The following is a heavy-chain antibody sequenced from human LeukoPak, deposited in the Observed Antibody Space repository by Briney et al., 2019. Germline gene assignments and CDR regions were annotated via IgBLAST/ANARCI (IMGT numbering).Heavy chain of an antibody. Sequence: PGGPLRLSCAASGLTFSSYVMSWVRQATGKGLEWVSSISGSGGSIYYADSVKGRFTISRDNSKNTLDLQMNSLRAEDTAVYYCAKALGITNSPRPLGQDYWGQGTLFTVSS. J-gene: IGHJ4*02. CDR1: GLTFSSYV. V-gene: IGHV3-23*01. CDR2: ISGSGGSI. CDR3: AKALGITNSPRPLGQDY. D-gene: IGHD3-16*01.